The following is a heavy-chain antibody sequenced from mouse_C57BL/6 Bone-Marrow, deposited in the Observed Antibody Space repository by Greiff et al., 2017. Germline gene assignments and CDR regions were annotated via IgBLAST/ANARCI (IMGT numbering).Heavy chain of an antibody. D-gene: IGHD2-3*01. Sequence: EVMLVESGGGLVKPGGSLKLSCAASGFTFSDYGMHWVRQAPEKGLEWVAYISSGSSTIYYADTVKGRFTISSDNAKNTLFLQMTSLRSEDTAMYYCARRWLLTWFAYWGQGTLVTVSA. CDR1: GFTFSDYG. V-gene: IGHV5-17*01. J-gene: IGHJ3*01. CDR3: ARRWLLTWFAY. CDR2: ISSGSSTI.